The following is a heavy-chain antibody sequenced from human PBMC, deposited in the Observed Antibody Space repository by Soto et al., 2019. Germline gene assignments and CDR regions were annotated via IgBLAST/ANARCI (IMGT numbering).Heavy chain of an antibody. CDR1: GFTFSSYS. Sequence: EVQLVESGGGLVQPGGSLRLSCAASGFTFSSYSMNWVRQAPGKGLEWVSYISSSSSTIYYADSVKGRFTISRDNAKNSLYLQMNSLRDEDTAVYYWARDRLPPLWFGELLYYYDGMDVWGQGTTVTVSS. CDR3: ARDRLPPLWFGELLYYYDGMDV. D-gene: IGHD3-10*01. J-gene: IGHJ6*02. CDR2: ISSSSSTI. V-gene: IGHV3-48*02.